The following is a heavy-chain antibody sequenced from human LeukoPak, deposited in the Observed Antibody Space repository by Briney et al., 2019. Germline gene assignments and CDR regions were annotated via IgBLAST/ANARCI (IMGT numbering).Heavy chain of an antibody. CDR2: IRYDGSNK. Sequence: GGSLRLSCAASGFTFSSYGMHWVRQAPGKGLEWVAFIRYDGSNKYYADSVKGRFTISRDNSKNTLYLQMNSLRAEDTAVYYCAKDKSYYYGSGKEGLDYWGQGTLVTVSS. D-gene: IGHD3-10*01. CDR1: GFTFSSYG. J-gene: IGHJ4*02. CDR3: AKDKSYYYGSGKEGLDY. V-gene: IGHV3-30*02.